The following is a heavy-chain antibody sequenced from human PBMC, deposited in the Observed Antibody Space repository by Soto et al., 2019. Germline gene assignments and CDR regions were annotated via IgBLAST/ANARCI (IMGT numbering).Heavy chain of an antibody. D-gene: IGHD3-9*01. CDR2: IYYSGST. V-gene: IGHV4-31*03. CDR3: ARGAWLFLDY. Sequence: SETLSLTCTVSGGSVSSGGYYWSWIRQHPGKGLEWIGYIYYSGSTYYNPSLKSRVTISVDTSKNQFSLKLNSVTAADTAVYYCARGAWLFLDYWGQGTLVTVSS. CDR1: GGSVSSGGYY. J-gene: IGHJ4*02.